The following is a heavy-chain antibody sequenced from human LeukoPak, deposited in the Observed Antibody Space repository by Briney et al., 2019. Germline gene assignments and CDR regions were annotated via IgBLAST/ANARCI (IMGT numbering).Heavy chain of an antibody. Sequence: SETLSLTCDVSGYSITSGYFWGWIRQPPGKGLEWIGSIYHVGNTFYNPSLKSRVTISLDTSKNHFSLKLASVTAADTGVYYCARSPRWFFDLWGRGTLITVSP. J-gene: IGHJ2*01. CDR1: GYSITSGYF. V-gene: IGHV4-38-2*01. CDR2: IYHVGNT. CDR3: ARSPRWFFDL.